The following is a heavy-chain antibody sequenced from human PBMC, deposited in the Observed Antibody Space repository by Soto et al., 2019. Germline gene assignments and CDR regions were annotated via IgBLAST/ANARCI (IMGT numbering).Heavy chain of an antibody. J-gene: IGHJ6*02. CDR1: GYTFTGYA. CDR2: INAGNGNT. CDR3: ARDPTPHYYYYGMDV. Sequence: ASVKVSCKASGYTFTGYAMHWVRQAPGQRLEWMGWINAGNGNTKYSQKFQGRVTITRDTSASTAYMELSSLRSEDTAVYYCARDPTPHYYYYGMDVWGQGTKVTAP. V-gene: IGHV1-3*01.